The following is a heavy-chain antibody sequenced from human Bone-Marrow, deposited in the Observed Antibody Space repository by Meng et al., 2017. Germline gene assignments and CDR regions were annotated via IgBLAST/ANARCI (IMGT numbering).Heavy chain of an antibody. D-gene: IGHD4-17*01. J-gene: IGHJ4*02. CDR3: ASSMTTVTAEIDY. CDR2: IYYSGST. V-gene: IGHV4-30-4*01. CDR1: GGSISRGDYY. Sequence: QVQLQESGPGLVKPSQTLSLTCTVSGGSISRGDYYWSWIRQPPGKGLEWIGYIYYSGSTYYNPSLKSRVTISVDTSKNQFSLKLSSVTAADTAVYYCASSMTTVTAEIDYWGQGTLVTVSS.